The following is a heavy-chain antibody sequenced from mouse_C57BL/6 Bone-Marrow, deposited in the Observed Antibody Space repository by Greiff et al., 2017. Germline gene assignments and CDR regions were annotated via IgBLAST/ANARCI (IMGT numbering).Heavy chain of an antibody. Sequence: VQLQQPGAELVMPGASVKLSCKASGYTFTSYWMHWVKQRPGQGLEWIGEIDPSDSYTNYNQKFKGKSTLTVDKSSSTAYMQLSRLTSEASACYYCARRCRAGRGRNWYLEVGGTGTTVTVSS. CDR3: ARRCRAGRGRNWYLEV. J-gene: IGHJ1*03. D-gene: IGHD6-1*01. CDR2: IDPSDSYT. V-gene: IGHV1-69*01. CDR1: GYTFTSYW.